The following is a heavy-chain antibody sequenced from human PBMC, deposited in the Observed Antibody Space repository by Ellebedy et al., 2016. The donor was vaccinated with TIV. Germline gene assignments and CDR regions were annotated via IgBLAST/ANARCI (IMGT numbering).Heavy chain of an antibody. D-gene: IGHD6-6*01. V-gene: IGHV4-39*01. CDR3: ARQTYSSSSVY. CDR2: IYYSGST. CDR1: GGSISSSSYY. Sequence: MPGGSLRLSCTVSGGSISSSSYYWGWIRQPPGKGLEWIGSIYYSGSTYYNPSLKSRVTISVDTSKNQFSLKLSSVTAADTAVYYCARQTYSSSSVYWGQGTLVTVSS. J-gene: IGHJ4*02.